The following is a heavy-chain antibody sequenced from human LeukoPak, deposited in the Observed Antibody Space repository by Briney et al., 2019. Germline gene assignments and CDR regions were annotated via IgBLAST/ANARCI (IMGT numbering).Heavy chain of an antibody. CDR3: AKDGGLWVSAHWGDS. CDR2: IRSKANSYAA. D-gene: IGHD7-27*01. J-gene: IGHJ4*02. CDR1: GFTFSGSA. Sequence: GGSLRLSCAASGFTFSGSAMHWVRQASGKGLEWVGRIRSKANSYAAAYAASVRGRFTISRDDSKNTAYLQMNSLKTEDTAVYYCAKDGGLWVSAHWGDSWGWGTLVTVSS. V-gene: IGHV3-73*01.